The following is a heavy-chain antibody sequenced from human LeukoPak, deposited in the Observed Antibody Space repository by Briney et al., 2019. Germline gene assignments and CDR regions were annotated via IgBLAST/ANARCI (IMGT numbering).Heavy chain of an antibody. J-gene: IGHJ4*02. D-gene: IGHD3-22*01. CDR1: GFTFSSFW. CDR3: ARIPYYYDSSGYYYPHFDY. V-gene: IGHV3-7*01. Sequence: PGGSLRLSCAASGFTFSSFWMSWVRQAPGKGLEWVANIKQDGSEKYYVDSVKGRFTISRDNAKNSLYLQMNSLRAEDTAVYYCARIPYYYDSSGYYYPHFDYWGQGTLVTVSS. CDR2: IKQDGSEK.